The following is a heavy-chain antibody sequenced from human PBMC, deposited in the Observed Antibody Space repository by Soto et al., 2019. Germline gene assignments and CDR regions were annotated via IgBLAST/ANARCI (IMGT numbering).Heavy chain of an antibody. CDR2: IIPHFGTT. CDR1: GGTFSNYV. J-gene: IGHJ6*02. CDR3: EIDVGSGEVSVV. D-gene: IGHD3-10*01. V-gene: IGHV1-69*01. Sequence: QVQLVQSGTEVKKPGSSAKVSCKASGGTFSNYVISWVRQAPGQGLEWMGGIIPHFGTTDYAKKFQARIAITADESTTTVYMDLSSLRFEDTAVYFCEIDVGSGEVSVVWGQWTTVIVSS.